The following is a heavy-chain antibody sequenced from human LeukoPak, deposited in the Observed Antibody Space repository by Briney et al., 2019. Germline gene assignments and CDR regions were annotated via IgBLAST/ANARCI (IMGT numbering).Heavy chain of an antibody. V-gene: IGHV3-7*01. CDR2: IKDDGSDK. J-gene: IGHJ4*02. CDR3: VPLNWNPPGDFDR. CDR1: GFTFSSYS. D-gene: IGHD1-20*01. Sequence: GGSLRLSCAASGFTFSSYSMNWVRQAPGKGLEWVANIKDDGSDKYYVDSVKGRFFITKDNAKNSLYLQMNSLRVEDTAVYYCVPLNWNPPGDFDRWGQGTLVTVSS.